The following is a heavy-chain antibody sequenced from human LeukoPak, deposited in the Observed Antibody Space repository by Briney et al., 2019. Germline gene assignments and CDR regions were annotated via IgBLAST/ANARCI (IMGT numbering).Heavy chain of an antibody. CDR3: ARASPDLSLFDP. CDR1: GFTFSSYA. Sequence: PGGSLRLSCAASGFTFSSYAMHWVRQAPGKGLEWVAVISYDGSNKYYAGSVKGRFTISRDNSKNTLYLQMNSLRAEDTAVYYCARASPDLSLFDPWGQGTLVTVSS. J-gene: IGHJ5*02. V-gene: IGHV3-30-3*01. CDR2: ISYDGSNK. D-gene: IGHD3-16*02.